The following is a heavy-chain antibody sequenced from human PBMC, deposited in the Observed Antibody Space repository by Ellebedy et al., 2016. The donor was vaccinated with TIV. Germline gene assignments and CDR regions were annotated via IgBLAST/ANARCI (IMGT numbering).Heavy chain of an antibody. V-gene: IGHV1-46*01. Sequence: ASLKVSCXASGYTFTSYYMHWVRQAPGQGLEWMGIINPSGNSTSYIQKFQGRVTMTWDTSTSTAHMELSSLTSEDTAIYYCAVSAFDYWGQGTLVAVSS. J-gene: IGHJ4*02. D-gene: IGHD6-19*01. CDR1: GYTFTSYY. CDR2: INPSGNST. CDR3: AVSAFDY.